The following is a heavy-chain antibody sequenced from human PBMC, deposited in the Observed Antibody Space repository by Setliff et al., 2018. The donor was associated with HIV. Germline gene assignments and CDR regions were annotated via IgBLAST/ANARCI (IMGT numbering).Heavy chain of an antibody. V-gene: IGHV4-61*02. CDR1: GYYISSGYY. CDR3: ARGSSNYYGSGAFDY. D-gene: IGHD3-10*01. CDR2: IYISGST. Sequence: SETLSLTCAVSGYYISSGYYWSWIRQPAGKGLELIGRIYISGSTNYNPSLKNRVTISVDTSKKQFSLKLSSVTSADTAVYHCARGSSNYYGSGAFDYWGQGTLVTVSS. J-gene: IGHJ4*02.